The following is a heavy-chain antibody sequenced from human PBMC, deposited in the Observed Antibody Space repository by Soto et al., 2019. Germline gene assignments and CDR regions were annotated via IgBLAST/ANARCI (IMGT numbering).Heavy chain of an antibody. D-gene: IGHD5-12*01. CDR1: GGSVSSEHYY. CDR3: AGGTDGKKVAY. CDR2: FYYTGST. Sequence: QVQLQESGPGLVKSSETLSLTCTVSGGSVSSEHYYWNWIRQTPGKGLEWIGYFYYTGSTNYNPPLESRLTMSVDMSQNHFSLKLSSVTAADTAVYYCAGGTDGKKVAYWGQGTLVTVSS. J-gene: IGHJ4*02. V-gene: IGHV4-61*03.